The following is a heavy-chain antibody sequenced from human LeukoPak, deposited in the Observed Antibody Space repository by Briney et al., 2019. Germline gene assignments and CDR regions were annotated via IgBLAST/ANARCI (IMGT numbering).Heavy chain of an antibody. CDR2: ISYDGDNK. CDR1: VFTYKPHG. V-gene: IGHV3-30*18. CDR3: AKDRLQYGRRLTDAYDI. J-gene: IGHJ3*02. D-gene: IGHD4-17*01. Sequence: PGGSLRLSCAPSVFTYKPHGKQGPRQAPGKGLEWVAVISYDGDNKYFADSVKGRFTISRDNSKNTLYLQMNSLRAEDTGVYYCAKDRLQYGRRLTDAYDIWGQGTMVTVSS.